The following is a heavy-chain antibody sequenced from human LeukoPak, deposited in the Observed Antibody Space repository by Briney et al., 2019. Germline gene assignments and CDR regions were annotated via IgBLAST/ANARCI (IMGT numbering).Heavy chain of an antibody. CDR3: ARGGPYIVATIYLDY. V-gene: IGHV1-18*01. Sequence: ASVTVSCKASGYTFTSYGISWVRQAPGQGLEWMGWISAFNGNTNYAQKLQGRVTMTTDTSTSTAYMELRSLRSDDTAVYYCARGGPYIVATIYLDYWGQGTLVTVSS. J-gene: IGHJ4*02. CDR1: GYTFTSYG. CDR2: ISAFNGNT. D-gene: IGHD5-12*01.